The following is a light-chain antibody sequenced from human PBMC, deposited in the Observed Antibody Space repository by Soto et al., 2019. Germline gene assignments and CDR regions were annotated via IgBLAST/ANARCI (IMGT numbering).Light chain of an antibody. CDR3: QQYGSSPPLS. J-gene: IGKJ4*01. CDR2: GAS. CDR1: QSVSSSY. Sequence: EIVLTQSPATLSLSPGERATLSCRASQSVSSSYLAWYQQKPGQAPRLLIYGASSRATGIPDRFSGSGSGTDFTLTISRLEPEDFAVYYCQQYGSSPPLSLGGGTKVEIK. V-gene: IGKV3-20*01.